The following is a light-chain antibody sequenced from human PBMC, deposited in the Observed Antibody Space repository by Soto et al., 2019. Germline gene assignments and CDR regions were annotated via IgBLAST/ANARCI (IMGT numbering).Light chain of an antibody. CDR1: ENIIQY. V-gene: IGKV1-39*01. CDR3: QHSYTAPWT. CDR2: GAS. J-gene: IGKJ1*01. Sequence: DIQMTQSPSSLSASLGGRVTITCRASENIIQYLNWYQQKPGKVPRLLVYGASRLETGVPSRFSASGFGTEFTLTIRGLQSEDFATYYCQHSYTAPWTFGQGTKV.